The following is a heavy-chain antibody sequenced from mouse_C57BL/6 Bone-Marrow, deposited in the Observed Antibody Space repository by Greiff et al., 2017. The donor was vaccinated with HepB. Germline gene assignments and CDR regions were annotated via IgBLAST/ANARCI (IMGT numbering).Heavy chain of an antibody. Sequence: EVQLVESGGGLVKPGGSLKLSCAASGFTFSDYGMHWVRQAPEKGLEWVAYISSGSSTIYYADTVKGRFTISRDNAKNTLFLQMTSLRSEDTAMYYCARRKNPHYDYYGFDYWGQGTTLTVSS. CDR3: ARRKNPHYDYYGFDY. CDR2: ISSGSSTI. D-gene: IGHD1-1*01. V-gene: IGHV5-17*01. J-gene: IGHJ2*01. CDR1: GFTFSDYG.